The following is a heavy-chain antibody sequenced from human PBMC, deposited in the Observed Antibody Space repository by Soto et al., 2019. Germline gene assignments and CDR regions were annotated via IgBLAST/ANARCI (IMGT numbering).Heavy chain of an antibody. CDR2: IKTDGSEK. CDR1: GFTFSDNW. V-gene: IGHV3-7*05. J-gene: IGHJ4*02. D-gene: IGHD3-10*01. Sequence: EVQLVESGGGLVQPGGSLRLSCAASGFTFSDNWMCWVRQAPGKGLECVANIKTDGSEKYYVDPVKGRFTISRDNAKNSLYLQMNSLRAEDTAVYYCATSMGRGGNDYWGQGTLVAVSS. CDR3: ATSMGRGGNDY.